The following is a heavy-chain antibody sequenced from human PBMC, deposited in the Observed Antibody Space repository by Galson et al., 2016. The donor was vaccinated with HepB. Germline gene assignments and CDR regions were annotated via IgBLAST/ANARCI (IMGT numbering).Heavy chain of an antibody. V-gene: IGHV4-39*01. J-gene: IGHJ6*02. CDR1: GGSISRSSSY. CDR2: IYYSGST. CDR3: ARHVRPDYYYYGMDV. Sequence: EPLSLTCTVSGGSISRSSSYWGWIRQPPGKGLEWIGSIYYSGSTYYNPSLKSRVTISADTSKNEFSLRLSSVTAADTAVYFCARHVRPDYYYYGMDVWGQGTTVTVSS.